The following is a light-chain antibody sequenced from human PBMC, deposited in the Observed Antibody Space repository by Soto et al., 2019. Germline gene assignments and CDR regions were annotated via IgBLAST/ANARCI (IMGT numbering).Light chain of an antibody. J-gene: IGKJ1*01. CDR1: QSLSTR. Sequence: DNQMTQSPSTLSASVGDRVTITCRASQSLSTRLAWYQQKSGKAPKILIYHASSLETGVPSRFSGSGSGTEFTLTISSVQPDDFASYYCQHYNSYGTFGQGTKVDIK. CDR2: HAS. V-gene: IGKV1-5*01. CDR3: QHYNSYGT.